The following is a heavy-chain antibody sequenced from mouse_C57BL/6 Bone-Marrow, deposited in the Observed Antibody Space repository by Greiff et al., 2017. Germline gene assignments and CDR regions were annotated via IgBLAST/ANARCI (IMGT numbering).Heavy chain of an antibody. D-gene: IGHD4-1*01. J-gene: IGHJ2*01. CDR1: GYAFSSSW. CDR2: IYPGDGDT. Sequence: QVQLQQSGPELVKPGASVKISCKASGYAFSSSWMNWVKQRPGKGLEWIGRIYPGDGDTNYNGKFKGKATLTADKSSSTAYMQLSSLTSEDSAVYFCAFGTWYYFDYWGQGTTLTVSS. V-gene: IGHV1-82*01. CDR3: AFGTWYYFDY.